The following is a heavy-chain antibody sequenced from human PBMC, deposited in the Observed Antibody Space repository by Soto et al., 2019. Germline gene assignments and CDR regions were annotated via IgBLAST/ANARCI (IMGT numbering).Heavy chain of an antibody. CDR3: AKDLLRPGRAYGMDV. Sequence: QVQLVESGGGVVQPGRSLRLSCAASGFTFSSYGRHWVRQAPGKGLEWVAVISYDGTNKYYADSVKGRFTISRDNSKNTPYLQMNSLRAEDTAVYYCAKDLLRPGRAYGMDVWGQGTTVTVSS. J-gene: IGHJ6*02. V-gene: IGHV3-30*18. CDR2: ISYDGTNK. CDR1: GFTFSSYG.